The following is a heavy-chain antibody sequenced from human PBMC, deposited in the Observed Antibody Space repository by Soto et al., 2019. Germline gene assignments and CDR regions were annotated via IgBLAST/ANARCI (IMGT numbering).Heavy chain of an antibody. V-gene: IGHV4-59*01. Sequence: PSETLSRTCTVCGDSISSYSCSLIRQPPGKGLEWIGNIHYNRNTKYSPSLKSRVTMSVDTSKNHFSLKLISVTNADTAVYYCTGAYYDIDGYILDPWGQGTSVTVSS. CDR1: GDSISSYS. J-gene: IGHJ5*02. CDR2: IHYNRNT. CDR3: TGAYYDIDGYILDP. D-gene: IGHD3-22*01.